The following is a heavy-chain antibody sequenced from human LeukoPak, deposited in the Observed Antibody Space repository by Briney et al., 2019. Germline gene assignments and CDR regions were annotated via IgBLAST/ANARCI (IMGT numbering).Heavy chain of an antibody. J-gene: IGHJ5*02. V-gene: IGHV4-31*03. CDR2: IFYSGST. CDR1: GGSITSGGYY. Sequence: PSETLSLTCTVSGGSITSGGYYWSWLRQHPGEGLEWIGYIFYSGSTYYNPSPKSRVTISLNTPKNQFSLRLSSVTAADTAVYYCARDSRLWFGGFDPWGQGTLVTVSS. D-gene: IGHD3-10*01. CDR3: ARDSRLWFGGFDP.